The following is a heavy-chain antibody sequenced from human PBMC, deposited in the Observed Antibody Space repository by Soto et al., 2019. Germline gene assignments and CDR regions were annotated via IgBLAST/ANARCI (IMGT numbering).Heavy chain of an antibody. CDR3: ARDQYYDFWSGYYTAGPLDY. CDR1: GFTFSDYY. D-gene: IGHD3-3*01. CDR2: ISSSGSTI. V-gene: IGHV3-11*01. Sequence: PGGSLRLSCAASGFTFSDYYMSWIRQAPGKGLEWVSYISSSGSTIYYADSVKGRFTITRDNAKNSLYLQMNSLRAEDTAVYYCARDQYYDFWSGYYTAGPLDYWGQGTLVTVSS. J-gene: IGHJ4*02.